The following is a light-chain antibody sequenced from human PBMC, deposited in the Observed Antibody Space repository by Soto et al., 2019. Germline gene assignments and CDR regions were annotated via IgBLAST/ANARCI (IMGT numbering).Light chain of an antibody. CDR1: QSVSNY. CDR2: DAS. Sequence: EIVLTQSPATLSLSPGERATLSCRACQSVSNYLAWYQQKPGQAPRLLIYDASNRATGIPARFSGSGSGTDFTLTISSLEPEDFAVYYCQQRSNWPPRFTFGPGTKVDIK. J-gene: IGKJ3*01. V-gene: IGKV3-11*01. CDR3: QQRSNWPPRFT.